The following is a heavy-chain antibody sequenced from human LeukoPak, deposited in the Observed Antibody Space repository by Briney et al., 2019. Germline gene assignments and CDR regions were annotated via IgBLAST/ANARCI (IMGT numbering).Heavy chain of an antibody. J-gene: IGHJ6*02. Sequence: GGSLRLSCALSGFTFSSYSMNWVREAPGKGGEWVSYSSSSSTTIYYADSVQGRFTISRDNAKTSLYLQMNSLRDEDTAVYCCARVSTKMGYYGMDVWGQGATVTVSS. CDR1: GFTFSSYS. V-gene: IGHV3-48*02. D-gene: IGHD5-24*01. CDR2: SSSSSTTI. CDR3: ARVSTKMGYYGMDV.